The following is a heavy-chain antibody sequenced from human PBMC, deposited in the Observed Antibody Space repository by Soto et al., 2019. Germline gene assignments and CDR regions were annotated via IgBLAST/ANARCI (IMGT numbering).Heavy chain of an antibody. CDR2: IDPRESYA. V-gene: IGHV5-10-1*01. CDR1: GYSFTSYW. CDR3: ARRGCGEYYGMDG. J-gene: IGHJ6*02. Sequence: GESLKISCKGSGYSFTSYWISWVRPMPGKGLERMGRIDPRESYANYSPSFKGHVTISADKCISTAYLQWSSLKASDTAMYYCARRGCGEYYGMDGWGQGTTVTVSS. D-gene: IGHD3-10*01.